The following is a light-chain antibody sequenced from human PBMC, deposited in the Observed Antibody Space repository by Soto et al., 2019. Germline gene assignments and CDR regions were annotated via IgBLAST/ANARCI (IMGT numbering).Light chain of an antibody. V-gene: IGKV1-5*03. Sequence: DIQMTQSPSTLSGSVGDRVTITCRASQTISSWLAWYQQKPGKAPKLLLYKASTLKSGVQSRFSGSGSGTEFTLTISSLQPDDFETYYCKHYNSYSEAFGQGTKVELK. CDR1: QTISSW. CDR3: KHYNSYSEA. J-gene: IGKJ1*01. CDR2: KAS.